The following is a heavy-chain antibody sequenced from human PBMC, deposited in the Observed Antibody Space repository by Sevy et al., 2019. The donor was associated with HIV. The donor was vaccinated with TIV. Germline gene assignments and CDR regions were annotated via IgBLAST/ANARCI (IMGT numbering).Heavy chain of an antibody. J-gene: IGHJ6*02. CDR3: AREGYYYRSGTYRPPNYYGMDV. D-gene: IGHD3-10*01. CDR1: GYTFSSYG. V-gene: IGHV1-18*01. Sequence: ASVKVSCKASGYTFSSYGISWVRQAPGQGLEWMGWISDYNGYTNYAHKFQGRVTMSTETSTRTAYMELRSLRSDDTAVYFCAREGYYYRSGTYRPPNYYGMDVWGQGTAVTVFS. CDR2: ISDYNGYT.